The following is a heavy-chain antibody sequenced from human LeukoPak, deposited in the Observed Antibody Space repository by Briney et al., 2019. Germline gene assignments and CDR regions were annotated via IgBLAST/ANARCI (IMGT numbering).Heavy chain of an antibody. Sequence: GGSLRLSCAASGFTFSSYAMSWVRQAPGKGLEWVSGISGSGSSTNYADSVKGRFTLSRDNSKNTLYLQMNGLRAEDTAVYYCARVWFGEYLCDYWGQGTLVTVSS. CDR1: GFTFSSYA. CDR3: ARVWFGEYLCDY. CDR2: ISGSGSST. D-gene: IGHD3-10*01. V-gene: IGHV3-23*01. J-gene: IGHJ4*02.